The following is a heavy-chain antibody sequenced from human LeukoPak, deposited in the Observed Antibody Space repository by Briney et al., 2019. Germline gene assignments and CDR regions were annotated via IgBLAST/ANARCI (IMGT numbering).Heavy chain of an antibody. D-gene: IGHD6-19*01. CDR3: AKDKSPSSSGWYLSDY. CDR1: GFTFSTYA. J-gene: IGHJ4*02. CDR2: ITGNGGNR. V-gene: IGHV3-23*01. Sequence: GGSLRLSCAASGFTFSTYAMSWVRQAPGKGLEWVAGITGNGGNRYYADAVKGRFTISRDNSRSTVYLQMNSLRAEDTALYYCAKDKSPSSSGWYLSDYWGQGTLVTVSS.